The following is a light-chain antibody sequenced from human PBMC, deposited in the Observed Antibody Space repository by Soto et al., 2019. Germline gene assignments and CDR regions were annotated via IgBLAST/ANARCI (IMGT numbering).Light chain of an antibody. J-gene: IGLJ2*01. CDR1: SSDVGSYNL. V-gene: IGLV2-14*02. CDR3: SSYTRSSKVV. CDR2: EGS. Sequence: QSALTQPASVSGSPGQSITISCTGTSSDVGSYNLVSWYQQHPGKAPKLMIYEGSKRPSGVSNRFSGSKSGNTASLTISGLQAEDEADYYCSSYTRSSKVVFGGGTKVTVL.